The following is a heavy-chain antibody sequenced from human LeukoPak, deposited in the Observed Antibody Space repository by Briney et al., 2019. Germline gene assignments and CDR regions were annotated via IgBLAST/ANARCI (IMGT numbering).Heavy chain of an antibody. D-gene: IGHD2-2*01. CDR1: GYTFTSYY. J-gene: IGHJ5*02. Sequence: GASVKVSCKASGYTFTSYYMHWVRQAPGQGPEWMGIINPSGGSTSYAQKFQGRVTITRDTSTSTVYMELSSLRSEDTAVYYYARDTSVVSRAPAAIFDPWGQGTLVTVSS. CDR2: INPSGGST. V-gene: IGHV1-46*01. CDR3: ARDTSVVSRAPAAIFDP.